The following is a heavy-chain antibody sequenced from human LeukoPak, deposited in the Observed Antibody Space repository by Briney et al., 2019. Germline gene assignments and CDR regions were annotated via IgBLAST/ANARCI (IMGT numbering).Heavy chain of an antibody. V-gene: IGHV4-59*01. CDR1: GGSISSYY. J-gene: IGHJ3*02. Sequence: SETLSLTCTVSGGSISSYYWSWIRQPPGKGLEWIGYIYYSGSTNYNPSLKSRVTISVDTSKNQFSLKLSSVTAADTAVYYCARGKNSFDSWGHGTMVTVSS. CDR3: ARGKNSFDS. CDR2: IYYSGST. D-gene: IGHD2/OR15-2a*01.